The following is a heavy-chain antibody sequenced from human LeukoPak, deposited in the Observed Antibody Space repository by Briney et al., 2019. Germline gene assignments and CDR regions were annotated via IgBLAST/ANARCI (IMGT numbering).Heavy chain of an antibody. CDR3: ARGGSSSWYRFDY. CDR1: GGTFSSYA. J-gene: IGHJ4*02. CDR2: IIPILGIA. D-gene: IGHD6-13*01. V-gene: IGHV1-69*04. Sequence: ASVKVSCKASGGTFSSYAISWVRQAPGQGLEWRGRIIPILGIANYAQKFQGRVTITADKSTSTAYMELSSLRSEDTAVYYCARGGSSSWYRFDYWGQGTLVTVSS.